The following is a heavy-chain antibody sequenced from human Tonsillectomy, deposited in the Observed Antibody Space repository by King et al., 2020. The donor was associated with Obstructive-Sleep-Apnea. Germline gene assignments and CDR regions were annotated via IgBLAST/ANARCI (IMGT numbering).Heavy chain of an antibody. CDR3: ARTQWFGELLPIDY. Sequence: VQLQQWGAGLLKPSETLSLTCAVYGGSFSGYYWSWIRQPPGKGLEWIGEINHSGSTNYNPSLKSRVTISVDTSKNQFSRKLSSVTAADTAVYYCARTQWFGELLPIDYWGQGTLVTVSS. V-gene: IGHV4-34*01. D-gene: IGHD3-10*01. CDR1: GGSFSGYY. J-gene: IGHJ4*02. CDR2: INHSGST.